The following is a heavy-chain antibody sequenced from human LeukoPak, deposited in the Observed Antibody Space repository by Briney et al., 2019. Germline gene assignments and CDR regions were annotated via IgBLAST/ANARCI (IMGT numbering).Heavy chain of an antibody. V-gene: IGHV4-39*07. CDR1: GGSISSTNYY. Sequence: PSETLSLTCTVSGGSISSTNYYWGWIRQPPGEGLECIGSIYYNGRTYYNPSLKSRVTISVDTSKNQFSLKLSSVTAADTAVYYCARDKGPGWYYYMDVWGKGTTVTVSS. CDR3: ARDKGPGWYYYMDV. J-gene: IGHJ6*03. CDR2: IYYNGRT. D-gene: IGHD1-1*01.